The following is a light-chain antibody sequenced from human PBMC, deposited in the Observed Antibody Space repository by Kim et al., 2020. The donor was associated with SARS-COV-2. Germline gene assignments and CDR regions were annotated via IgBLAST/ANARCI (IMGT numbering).Light chain of an antibody. Sequence: WSPGDRATLSCRASQSVGNSLAWFQQKPGQAPRLLIFETSNRATGIPARFSGSGSGTGFTLTISSLEPEDFAVYYCQQRYNWPLTFGGGTKVDIK. J-gene: IGKJ4*01. CDR3: QQRYNWPLT. CDR1: QSVGNS. CDR2: ETS. V-gene: IGKV3-11*01.